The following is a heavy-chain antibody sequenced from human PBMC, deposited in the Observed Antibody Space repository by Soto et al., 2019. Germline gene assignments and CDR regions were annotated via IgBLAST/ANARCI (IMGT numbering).Heavy chain of an antibody. D-gene: IGHD6-13*01. CDR2: INHSGST. CDR1: GGSFSGYY. J-gene: IGHJ6*02. CDR3: ASFRRTAAGMTMTYYYYYYGMDV. V-gene: IGHV4-34*01. Sequence: QVQLQQWGAGLLKPSETLSLTCAVYGGSFSGYYWSWIRQPPGKGLEWIGEINHSGSTNYNPSLKSRVTISVDTSKNQFSLKLSSVTAADTAVYYCASFRRTAAGMTMTYYYYYYGMDVWGQGTTVTVSS.